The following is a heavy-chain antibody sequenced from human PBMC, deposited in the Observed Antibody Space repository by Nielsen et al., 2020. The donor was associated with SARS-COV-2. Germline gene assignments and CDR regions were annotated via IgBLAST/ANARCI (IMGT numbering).Heavy chain of an antibody. Sequence: GESLKISCAASGFSFRSYAMSWVRQTPGKGLEWVSAIRTSGGTTYYADSVKGRCTISRDNSKNTLYLQMNNLRAEDTAVYYCAKVGWNNYWGQGTLVTVSS. J-gene: IGHJ4*02. D-gene: IGHD1-1*01. V-gene: IGHV3-23*01. CDR3: AKVGWNNY. CDR1: GFSFRSYA. CDR2: IRTSGGTT.